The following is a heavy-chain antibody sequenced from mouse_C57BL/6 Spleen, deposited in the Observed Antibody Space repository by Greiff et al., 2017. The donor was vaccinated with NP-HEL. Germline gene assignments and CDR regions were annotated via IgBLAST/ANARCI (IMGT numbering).Heavy chain of an antibody. CDR1: GFTFSDYG. CDR2: ISSGSSTI. J-gene: IGHJ4*01. Sequence: EVQVVESGGGLVKPGGSLKLSCAASGFTFSDYGMHWVRQAPEKGLEWVAYISSGSSTIYYADTVKGRFTISRDNAKNTLFLQMTSLRSEDTAMYYCGTGGNHYYAMDYWGQGTSVTVSS. D-gene: IGHD1-1*02. V-gene: IGHV5-17*01. CDR3: GTGGNHYYAMDY.